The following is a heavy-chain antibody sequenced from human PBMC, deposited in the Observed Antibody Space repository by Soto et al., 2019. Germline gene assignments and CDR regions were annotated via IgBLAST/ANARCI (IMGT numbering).Heavy chain of an antibody. CDR3: ARRSRVLECNFDY. V-gene: IGHV4-31*03. D-gene: IGHD3-3*01. J-gene: IGHJ4*02. CDR2: IYYSGST. Sequence: PSETLSLTCTVSGGSISSGGYYWSWIRQHPGKGLEWIGYIYYSGSTYYNPSLKSRVTISVDTSKNQFSLKLSSVTAADTAVYYCARRSRVLECNFDYWGQGTLVTVSS. CDR1: GGSISSGGYY.